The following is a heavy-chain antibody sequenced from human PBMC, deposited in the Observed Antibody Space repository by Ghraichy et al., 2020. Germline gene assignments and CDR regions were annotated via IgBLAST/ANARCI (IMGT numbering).Heavy chain of an antibody. CDR3: AKEEGVYGYSSSWAY. CDR2: IRYDGSNK. J-gene: IGHJ4*02. Sequence: GGSLRLSCAASGFTFSSYGMHWVRQAPGKGLEWVAFIRYDGSNKYYADSVKGRFTISRDNSKNTLYLQMNSLRAEDTAVYYCAKEEGVYGYSSSWAYWGQGTLVTVSS. V-gene: IGHV3-30*02. D-gene: IGHD6-13*01. CDR1: GFTFSSYG.